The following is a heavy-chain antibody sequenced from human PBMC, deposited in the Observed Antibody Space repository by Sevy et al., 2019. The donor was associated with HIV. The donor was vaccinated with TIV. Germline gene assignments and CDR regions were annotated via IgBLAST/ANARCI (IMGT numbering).Heavy chain of an antibody. V-gene: IGHV3-74*03. J-gene: IGHJ4*02. CDR1: GFTFSRYW. CDR3: ARGKLGGSTIDLDLDY. D-gene: IGHD1-7*01. Sequence: GGSLRLSCAASGFTFSRYWMHWVRQAPGKGLMWVSHIKDDGSRALFADSVKGRFTISRDNAKNTLYLQMNSLRAEDTAIYYCARGKLGGSTIDLDLDYWGLGTLVTVSS. CDR2: IKDDGSRA.